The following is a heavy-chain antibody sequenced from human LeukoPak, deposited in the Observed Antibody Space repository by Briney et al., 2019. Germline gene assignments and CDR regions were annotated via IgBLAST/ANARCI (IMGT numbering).Heavy chain of an antibody. CDR2: INPSGGST. CDR1: GYTFTSYA. CDR3: AAGPTSASYYYHMDV. Sequence: ASVKVSCKASGYTFTSYAMHWVRQAPGQGLEWMGIINPSGGSTSYAQKFQGRVTMTRDTSTSTVYMELSSLRSEDTAVYYCAAGPTSASYYYHMDVWGKGTTVTVSS. D-gene: IGHD2-2*01. V-gene: IGHV1-46*01. J-gene: IGHJ6*03.